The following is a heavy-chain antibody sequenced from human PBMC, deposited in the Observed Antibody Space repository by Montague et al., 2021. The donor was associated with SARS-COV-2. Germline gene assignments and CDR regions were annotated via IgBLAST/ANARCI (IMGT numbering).Heavy chain of an antibody. J-gene: IGHJ6*03. CDR2: IYYSGST. CDR3: ARDSRTDFDWLFPNSGSYYYYMDV. Sequence: SETLSLTCTVSGSPISSYYWSWIRQPPGKGLECIGYIYYSGSTNYNPSLKSRVTISVDTSKNQFSLKLSSVTAADTAVYYCARDSRTDFDWLFPNSGSYYYYMDVWGKGTTVTVSS. D-gene: IGHD3-9*01. CDR1: GSPISSYY. V-gene: IGHV4-59*01.